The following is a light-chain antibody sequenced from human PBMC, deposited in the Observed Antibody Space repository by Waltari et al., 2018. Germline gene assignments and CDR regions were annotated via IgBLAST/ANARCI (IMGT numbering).Light chain of an antibody. CDR1: QSVLYSSNIKNF. V-gene: IGKV4-1*01. CDR2: WAS. J-gene: IGKJ4*01. Sequence: DIVMTQSPDSLAVSLGERATINCKSSQSVLYSSNIKNFLAWYQQKPGKPPNVLIYWASTRESGVPDRVSGSGSGTDFTLTISSLQAEDVAVYYCQQYFGLPLTFGGGTKLEIK. CDR3: QQYFGLPLT.